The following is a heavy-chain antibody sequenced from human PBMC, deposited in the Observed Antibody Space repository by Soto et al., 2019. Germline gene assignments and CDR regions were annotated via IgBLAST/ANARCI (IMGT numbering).Heavy chain of an antibody. V-gene: IGHV3-23*01. J-gene: IGHJ4*02. CDR3: AKDSSSGPVFDY. D-gene: IGHD6-6*01. CDR1: GFTFSSYA. Sequence: GGSLRLSCAASGFTFSSYAMSWVRQSPGKGLEWVSAISGSGGSTYYADSVKGRFTISRDNSKNTLYLQMNSLRAEDTAVYYCAKDSSSGPVFDYWGQGTLVTVSS. CDR2: ISGSGGST.